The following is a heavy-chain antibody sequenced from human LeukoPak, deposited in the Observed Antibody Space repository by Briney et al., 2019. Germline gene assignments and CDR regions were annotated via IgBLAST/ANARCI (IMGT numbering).Heavy chain of an antibody. D-gene: IGHD2-2*01. Sequence: ASVKVSCKASGGTFSSHAISWVRQAPGQGLEWMGWINPNSGGTNYAQKFQGRVTMTRDTSISTAYMELSRLRSDDTAVYYCARDLGVVPAAPPSYYYYGMDVWGQGTTVTVSS. CDR3: ARDLGVVPAAPPSYYYYGMDV. J-gene: IGHJ6*02. CDR1: GGTFSSHA. CDR2: INPNSGGT. V-gene: IGHV1-2*02.